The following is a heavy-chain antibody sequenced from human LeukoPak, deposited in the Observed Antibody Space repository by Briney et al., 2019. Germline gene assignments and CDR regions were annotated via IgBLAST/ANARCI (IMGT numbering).Heavy chain of an antibody. CDR1: GGSISSYY. D-gene: IGHD3-10*01. J-gene: IGHJ5*02. CDR2: IYYSGST. Sequence: SETLSLTCTVSGGSISSYYWSWIRQPPGKGLEWIGYIYYSGSTNYNPSLKSRVTISVDTSKNQFSLKLSSVTAADTAVYYCARSMSGRFRELLYWFDPWGQGTLVTVSS. CDR3: ARSMSGRFRELLYWFDP. V-gene: IGHV4-59*01.